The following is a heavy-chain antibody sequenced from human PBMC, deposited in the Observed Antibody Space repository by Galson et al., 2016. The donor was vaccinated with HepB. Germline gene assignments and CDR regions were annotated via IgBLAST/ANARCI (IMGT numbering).Heavy chain of an antibody. CDR3: VKDTGAVMVADSTDAFDI. V-gene: IGHV3-30*18. J-gene: IGHJ3*02. CDR2: DSMDGRRK. Sequence: SLRLSCAGSGFIFRGYGMHWVRQAPGKGLEWVAADSMDGRRKFYADSVRGRFTISRDNSKNTLYLQMNSLRVEDTAVYYCVKDTGAVMVADSTDAFDIWGQGTMVTVSS. CDR1: GFIFRGYG. D-gene: IGHD2-15*01.